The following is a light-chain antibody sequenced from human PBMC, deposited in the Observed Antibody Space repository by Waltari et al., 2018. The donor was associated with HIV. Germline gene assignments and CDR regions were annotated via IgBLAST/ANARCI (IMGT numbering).Light chain of an antibody. Sequence: DIQMTQSPSSLSASVGDSVIITCQASQDINDSLNWYQHKPGKAPKLLMYDASNLETGVPSRFNGSGSGADFAFTISSLQPEDIATYYCQQYDSPRYTFGQGTKVEIK. CDR2: DAS. CDR3: QQYDSPRYT. V-gene: IGKV1-33*01. CDR1: QDINDS. J-gene: IGKJ2*01.